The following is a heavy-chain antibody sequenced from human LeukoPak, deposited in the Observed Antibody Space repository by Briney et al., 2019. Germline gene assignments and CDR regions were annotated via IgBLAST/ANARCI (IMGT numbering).Heavy chain of an antibody. CDR3: ARDRPDIVVVPAAPHDAFDI. D-gene: IGHD2-2*01. V-gene: IGHV4-59*12. J-gene: IGHJ3*02. Sequence: SETLSLTCTVSGGSISSYYWSWIRQPPGKGLEWIGYIYYSGSTNYNPSLKSRVTISVDTSKNQFSLKLSSVTAADTAVYYCARDRPDIVVVPAAPHDAFDIWGQGTMVTVSS. CDR2: IYYSGST. CDR1: GGSISSYY.